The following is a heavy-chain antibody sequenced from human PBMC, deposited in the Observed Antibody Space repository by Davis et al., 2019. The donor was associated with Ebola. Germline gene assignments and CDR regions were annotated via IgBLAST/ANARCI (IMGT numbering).Heavy chain of an antibody. J-gene: IGHJ4*02. Sequence: SETRSLTCTISGGSIGSYYWGWIRQPPGKGLEWIGYIYFIGNTNYNPSLKSPVTMSVDTSKNQYSLKMTSVTAADTATIYCAGYRDGYNQHWGQGTLVNVSS. V-gene: IGHV4-59*12. CDR1: GGSIGSYY. CDR2: IYFIGNT. CDR3: AGYRDGYNQH. D-gene: IGHD5-24*01.